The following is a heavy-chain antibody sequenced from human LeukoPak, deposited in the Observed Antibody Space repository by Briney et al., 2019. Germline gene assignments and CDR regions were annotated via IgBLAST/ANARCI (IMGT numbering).Heavy chain of an antibody. J-gene: IGHJ4*02. CDR3: ARAVMVAVAGGRFDY. D-gene: IGHD6-19*01. Sequence: PSETLFLTCTVSSGSISNGGYYWVWIRQPPGKGLEWIGRIYYSGTSYYNPSLTTRVTISVHTSNNQFSLKLTSVTAADTAVYYCARAVMVAVAGGRFDYWGQGTLVTVSS. CDR1: SGSISNGGYY. CDR2: IYYSGTS. V-gene: IGHV4-39*07.